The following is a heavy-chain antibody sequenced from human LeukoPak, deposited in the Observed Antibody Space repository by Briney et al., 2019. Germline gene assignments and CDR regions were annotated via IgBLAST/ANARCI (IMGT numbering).Heavy chain of an antibody. CDR2: MYYSGST. CDR3: ARRIAAAGTRWFDP. CDR1: GGSISRGGYY. J-gene: IGHJ5*02. V-gene: IGHV4-31*03. Sequence: SETLSLTCTVSGGSISRGGYYWSWLRQHPGGGLQWIGYMYYSGSTYYNPSLKSRVTISVDTSKNQFSLKLSSVTAADTAVYYCARRIAAAGTRWFDPWGQGTLVTVSS. D-gene: IGHD6-13*01.